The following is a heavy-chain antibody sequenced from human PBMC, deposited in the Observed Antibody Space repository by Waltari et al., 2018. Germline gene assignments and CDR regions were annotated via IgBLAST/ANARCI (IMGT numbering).Heavy chain of an antibody. J-gene: IGHJ4*02. CDR2: IYYSGTT. V-gene: IGHV4-39*01. CDR1: GGSITRSGYY. D-gene: IGHD3-22*01. Sequence: QLELQESGPGLVKPAETLSLTCRVNGGSITRSGYYWVLIRQPPGKGLEWIGSIYYSGTTYYNPSLNSRVTISVDTSKNQFSLKLTSVTAADTAMYFCARQSYYDESGHDWGQGTLVTVSS. CDR3: ARQSYYDESGHD.